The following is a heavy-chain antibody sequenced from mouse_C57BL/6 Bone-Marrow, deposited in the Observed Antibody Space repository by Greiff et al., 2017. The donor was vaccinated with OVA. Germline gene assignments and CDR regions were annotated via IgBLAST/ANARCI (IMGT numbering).Heavy chain of an antibody. CDR1: GYTFTSYT. CDR3: APAYYSNPYYYAMDY. J-gene: IGHJ4*01. CDR2: INPSSGYT. V-gene: IGHV1-4*01. D-gene: IGHD2-5*01. Sequence: QVQLQQSGAELARPGASVKMSCKASGYTFTSYTMHWVKQRPGQGLEWIGYINPSSGYTKYNQKFKDKATLTADKSSSTAYMQLSSLTSEDSAVYYCAPAYYSNPYYYAMDYWGQGTSVTVAS.